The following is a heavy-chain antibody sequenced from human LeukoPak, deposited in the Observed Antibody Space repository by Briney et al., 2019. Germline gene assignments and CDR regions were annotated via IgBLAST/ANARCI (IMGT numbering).Heavy chain of an antibody. D-gene: IGHD2-2*01. CDR3: ATDRGFCSTTSCYRGWYDP. J-gene: IGHJ5*02. CDR1: GFTFSDYA. Sequence: GGSLRLSCTASGFTFSDYAINWFRQAPGKGLEWVGFIRSKTCGEATEYAASVKGRFSISRDDSKSIAYVQMNYLKSEDTAVYYCATDRGFCSTTSCYRGWYDPWGQGTLVTVSS. CDR2: IRSKTCGEAT. V-gene: IGHV3-49*03.